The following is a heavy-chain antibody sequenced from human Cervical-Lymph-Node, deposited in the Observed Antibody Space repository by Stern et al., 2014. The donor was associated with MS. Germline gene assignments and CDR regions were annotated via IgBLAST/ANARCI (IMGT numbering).Heavy chain of an antibody. CDR3: ATYSSNWSPPWY. Sequence: QLVQSGAEVKKPGASVKVSCKASGDTFTSYYMHWVRQAPGHGLEGMGIINPSGGSTHYAQKVQGRVTMTRDTSTSTVFMELSSLRSEDTAVYFCATYSSNWSPPWYWGQGTLVTVSS. J-gene: IGHJ4*02. CDR2: INPSGGST. D-gene: IGHD6-13*01. V-gene: IGHV1-46*01. CDR1: GDTFTSYY.